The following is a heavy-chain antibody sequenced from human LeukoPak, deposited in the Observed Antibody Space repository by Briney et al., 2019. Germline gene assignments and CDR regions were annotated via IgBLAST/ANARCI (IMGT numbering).Heavy chain of an antibody. Sequence: GGSLRLSCAASGFTFSSYAMHWVRQAPGKGLEYVSAISSNGGSTYYADSVKGRFTISRDNSKNTLYLQMSSLRAEDTAVYCCVRTHPYWYFDLWGRGTLVTVSS. J-gene: IGHJ2*01. CDR3: VRTHPYWYFDL. CDR1: GFTFSSYA. CDR2: ISSNGGST. V-gene: IGHV3-64D*09.